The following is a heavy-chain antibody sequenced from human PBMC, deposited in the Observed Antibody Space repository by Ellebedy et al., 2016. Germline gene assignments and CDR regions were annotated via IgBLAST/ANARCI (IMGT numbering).Heavy chain of an antibody. CDR3: ATQWELYD. D-gene: IGHD1-26*01. J-gene: IGHJ4*02. CDR1: GFTFSSYW. Sequence: GESLKISCVASGFTFSSYWMSWVRQASGKGLEWVADIKQDGSETHYMDSVKGRFTIPRDNVRDSLYLEMTSLRVEDTGVYYCATQWELYDWGQGTLVTVSS. V-gene: IGHV3-7*01. CDR2: IKQDGSET.